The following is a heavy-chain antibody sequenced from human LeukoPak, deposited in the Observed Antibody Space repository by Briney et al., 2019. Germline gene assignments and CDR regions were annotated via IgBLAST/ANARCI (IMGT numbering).Heavy chain of an antibody. CDR1: RFTFSSYA. CDR2: ISYYGSNK. V-gene: IGHV3-30*04. D-gene: IGHD3-22*01. Sequence: GRSLRLSCAASRFTFSSYAMHWVRQAPAKGLEGVAVISYYGSNKYYADSVKGRFTISRDNVKNTLYLQMNSLRAEDTAVYYCARDVYDSSGAHFDYGGQGTLVTASS. CDR3: ARDVYDSSGAHFDY. J-gene: IGHJ4*02.